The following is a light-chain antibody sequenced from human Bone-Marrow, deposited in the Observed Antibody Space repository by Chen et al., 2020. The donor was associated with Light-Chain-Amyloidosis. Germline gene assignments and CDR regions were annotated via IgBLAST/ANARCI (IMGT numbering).Light chain of an antibody. CDR1: SSDVGSYNR. J-gene: IGLJ2*01. CDR3: SSYTSSSTLV. CDR2: EVS. V-gene: IGLV2-18*02. Sequence: QSALTQPPSVSGSPGQSVTISCTGTSSDVGSYNRVSWYQQPPGTAPKLMIYEVSNRPSGVPDRFSGSKSGIPASLTISGLQAEDEADYYCSSYTSSSTLVFGGGTKLTVL.